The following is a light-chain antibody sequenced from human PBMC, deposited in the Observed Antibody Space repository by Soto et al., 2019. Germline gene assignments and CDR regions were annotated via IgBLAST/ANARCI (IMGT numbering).Light chain of an antibody. CDR1: SSDVGAYNY. Sequence: QSVLTQPASVSGSPGQSITISCTGASSDVGAYNYVSWYQQHPGKAPKLMIYDVSSRPSGVSNRFSGSKSGNTASLTISGLQAEDEADYYCSSYTTGITYVFGTGTKLTVL. CDR2: DVS. CDR3: SSYTTGITYV. J-gene: IGLJ1*01. V-gene: IGLV2-14*01.